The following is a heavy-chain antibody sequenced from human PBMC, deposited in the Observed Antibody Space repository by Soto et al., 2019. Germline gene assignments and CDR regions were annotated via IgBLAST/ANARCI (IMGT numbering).Heavy chain of an antibody. CDR2: VYSDGST. D-gene: IGHD2-8*01. J-gene: IGHJ4*02. V-gene: IGHV3-66*01. CDR1: GFTVSNSY. Sequence: EVQLVESGGGLVQPGGSLRLSCAASGFTVSNSYLSWVRQAPGKGLEWVSAVYSDGSTHYADSVKARFTTSRDNSKNTLYLQMNNLRDEDTAVYYGTRDPDEGVHGDYWGQGSLVAVSS. CDR3: TRDPDEGVHGDY.